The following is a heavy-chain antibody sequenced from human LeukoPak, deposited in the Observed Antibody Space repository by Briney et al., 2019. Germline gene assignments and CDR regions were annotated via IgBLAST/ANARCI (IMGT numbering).Heavy chain of an antibody. D-gene: IGHD4-17*01. CDR3: ARGGRGYGSDY. CDR1: GFTFSSSW. V-gene: IGHV3-7*01. Sequence: QAGGSLRLSCAASGFTFSSSWMSWVRQAPGKGLEWVTNVDPDGSDKYYLDSVKGRFTISRDNAKNSLYLQMNSLRAEDTAVYYCARGGRGYGSDYWGQGTLVTVSS. CDR2: VDPDGSDK. J-gene: IGHJ4*02.